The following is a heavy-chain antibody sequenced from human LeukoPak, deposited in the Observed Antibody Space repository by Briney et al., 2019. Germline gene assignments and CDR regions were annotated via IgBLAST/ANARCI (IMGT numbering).Heavy chain of an antibody. CDR1: GFTSSSYW. CDR3: ARRPLAWKQFDY. Sequence: GGSLRLSCAASGFTSSSYWMSWVRQAPGKGLEWVANIKQDGSEKYYVDSVKGRFTISRDNAKNSLYLQMNSLRAEDTAVYYCARRPLAWKQFDYWGQGTLVTVSS. D-gene: IGHD3-3*02. CDR2: IKQDGSEK. J-gene: IGHJ4*02. V-gene: IGHV3-7*01.